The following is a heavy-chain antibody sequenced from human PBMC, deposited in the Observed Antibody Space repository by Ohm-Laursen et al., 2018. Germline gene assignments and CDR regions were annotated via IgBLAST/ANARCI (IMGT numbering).Heavy chain of an antibody. J-gene: IGHJ5*02. D-gene: IGHD2-15*01. CDR3: ARRGTYCSAGTCYGNWFDP. V-gene: IGHV1-18*01. Sequence: ASVKASCKTSGYTFTSFGITWVRQAPGQGLEWMGGISARNGDTDYAPKFQGRLTMTTDTSTTTAYMELGSLRSDDTAVYYCARRGTYCSAGTCYGNWFDPWGQGTLVTVSS. CDR2: ISARNGDT. CDR1: GYTFTSFG.